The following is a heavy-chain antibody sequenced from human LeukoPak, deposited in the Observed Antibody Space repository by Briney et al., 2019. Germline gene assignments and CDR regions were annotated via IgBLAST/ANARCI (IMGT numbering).Heavy chain of an antibody. V-gene: IGHV3-23*01. D-gene: IGHD6-19*01. Sequence: GGTLRLSCAASGFTFSSYDMSWVRQAPGKGLEWVSAISGSGGSTYYADSVKGRFTISRDNSKNTLYLQMNSLRAEDTAVYYCARTLSSGWEPDFDYWGQGTLVTVSS. J-gene: IGHJ4*02. CDR2: ISGSGGST. CDR1: GFTFSSYD. CDR3: ARTLSSGWEPDFDY.